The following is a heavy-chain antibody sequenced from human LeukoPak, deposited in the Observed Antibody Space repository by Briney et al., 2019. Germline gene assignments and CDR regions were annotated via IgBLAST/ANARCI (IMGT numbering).Heavy chain of an antibody. J-gene: IGHJ6*03. V-gene: IGHV4-59*01. CDR1: GGSISSYY. Sequence: PSETLSLTCTVSGGSISSYYWSWIRQPPGKGLEWIGYIYYSGSTNYNPSLKSRVTISVDTSKNQFSLKLSSVTAADTAVYYCARGKYCSSTSCFYYYYYMDVWGKGTTVTVSS. CDR3: ARGKYCSSTSCFYYYYYMDV. D-gene: IGHD2-2*01. CDR2: IYYSGST.